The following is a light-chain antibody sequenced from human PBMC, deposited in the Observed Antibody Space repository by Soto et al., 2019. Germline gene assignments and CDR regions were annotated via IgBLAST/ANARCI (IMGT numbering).Light chain of an antibody. V-gene: IGKV3-20*01. CDR3: QSTEA. Sequence: EIVLTQSPGTLSLSPGERATLSCRASQSVSSSYLAWYQQKPGQAPRLLIYGASSRATGIPDRFSGSGSGTDFTLTISILEPEDFAVYYCQSTEAFGRGNKVEIK. CDR1: QSVSSSY. J-gene: IGKJ1*01. CDR2: GAS.